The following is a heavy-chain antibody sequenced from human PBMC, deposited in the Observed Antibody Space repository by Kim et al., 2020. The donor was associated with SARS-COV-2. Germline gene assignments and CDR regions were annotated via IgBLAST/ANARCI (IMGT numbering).Heavy chain of an antibody. CDR1: GFTFDDYA. V-gene: IGHV3-9*01. Sequence: GGSLRLSCAASGFTFDDYAMHWVRQAPGKGLEWVSGISWNSGSIGYADSVKGRFTISRDNAKNSLYLQMNSLRAEDTALYYCAKDYSLTTVTRALGYWG. D-gene: IGHD4-17*01. CDR3: AKDYSLTTVTRALGY. CDR2: ISWNSGSI. J-gene: IGHJ4*01.